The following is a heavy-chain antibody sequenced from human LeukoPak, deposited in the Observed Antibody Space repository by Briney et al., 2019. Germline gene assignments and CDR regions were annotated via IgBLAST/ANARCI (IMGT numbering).Heavy chain of an antibody. J-gene: IGHJ4*02. V-gene: IGHV1-2*02. CDR2: INPNSGGT. CDR1: GYTFTGYY. CDR3: ALVATIGY. D-gene: IGHD5-12*01. Sequence: ASVKVSCTASGYTFTGYYIHWVRQAPGQGLEWMGWINPNSGGTNYAQKFQGRVTMTRDTSFSLAYMELSRLRSDDTAVYYCALVATIGYWGQGTLVTVSS.